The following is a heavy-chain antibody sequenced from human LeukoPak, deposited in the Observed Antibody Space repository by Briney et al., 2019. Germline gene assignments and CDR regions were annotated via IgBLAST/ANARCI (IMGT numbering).Heavy chain of an antibody. CDR1: GGSITSGDYY. J-gene: IGHJ4*02. CDR2: LYYSGST. D-gene: IGHD6-13*01. Sequence: PSQTLSLTCTVSGGSITSGDYYWSGIRQPPGKGLEWIWYLYYSGSTYYNPSLKSRVAISVDTSKNQFSLKLSSVTAADTAVYYCARVSPGIAAAGYYLDYWGQGTLVTVSS. V-gene: IGHV4-30-4*01. CDR3: ARVSPGIAAAGYYLDY.